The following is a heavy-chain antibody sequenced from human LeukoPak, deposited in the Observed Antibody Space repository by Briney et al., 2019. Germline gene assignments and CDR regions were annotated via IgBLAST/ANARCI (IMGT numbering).Heavy chain of an antibody. CDR3: ARGPVDTAMAIDY. J-gene: IGHJ4*02. D-gene: IGHD5-18*01. Sequence: SVKVSCKASGGTFSSYAISWVRQAPGQGLEWMGGIIPIFGTANYAQKFQGGVTITTDESTSTAYMELSSLRSEDTAVYYCARGPVDTAMAIDYWGQGTLVTVSS. V-gene: IGHV1-69*05. CDR1: GGTFSSYA. CDR2: IIPIFGTA.